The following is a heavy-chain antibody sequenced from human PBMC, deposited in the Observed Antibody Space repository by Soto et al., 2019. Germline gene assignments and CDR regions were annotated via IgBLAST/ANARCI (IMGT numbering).Heavy chain of an antibody. Sequence: GGSLRLSCAASGFTFDDYAMHWVRQAPGKGLEWVSGISWNSGSIGYADSVKGRFTISRDNSKNTLYLQMNSLRAEDTAVYYCAKDPGVYSSPGGYWGQGTLVTVSS. CDR2: ISWNSGSI. D-gene: IGHD6-13*01. V-gene: IGHV3-9*01. CDR3: AKDPGVYSSPGGY. CDR1: GFTFDDYA. J-gene: IGHJ4*02.